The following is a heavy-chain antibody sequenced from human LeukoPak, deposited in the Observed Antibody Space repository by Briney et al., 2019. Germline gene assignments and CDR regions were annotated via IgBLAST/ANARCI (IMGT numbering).Heavy chain of an antibody. CDR3: ASHSNYCWFDP. Sequence: PSETLSLPCTVSGYSNSSGYYWGWIRQPPGKGLDWIGSIYHSGSTYYNPSLKSRVTISVDTCKNQFSLKLSSVTAADTAVYYCASHSNYCWFDPWGQGTLVSVSS. D-gene: IGHD4-11*01. CDR1: GYSNSSGYY. J-gene: IGHJ5*02. V-gene: IGHV4-38-2*02. CDR2: IYHSGST.